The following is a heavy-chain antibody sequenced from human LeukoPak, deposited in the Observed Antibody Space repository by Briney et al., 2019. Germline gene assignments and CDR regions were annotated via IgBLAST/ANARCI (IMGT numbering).Heavy chain of an antibody. Sequence: PGGSLRLSCAASGFTFSSYEMNWVRQAPGKGLEWVSYISSSGSTIYYADSVKGRFTISRDNAKNSLYLQMISLRAEDTAVYYCARDPGSCSGGSCTTLYGYYMDVWGKGTTVTVSS. D-gene: IGHD2-15*01. CDR2: ISSSGSTI. V-gene: IGHV3-48*03. J-gene: IGHJ6*03. CDR3: ARDPGSCSGGSCTTLYGYYMDV. CDR1: GFTFSSYE.